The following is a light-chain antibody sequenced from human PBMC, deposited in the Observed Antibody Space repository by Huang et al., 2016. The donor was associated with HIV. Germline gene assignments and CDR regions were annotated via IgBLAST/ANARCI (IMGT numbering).Light chain of an antibody. Sequence: DIVMTQSPDSLAVSLGERATINCKSSQTILHDSDIRNYLAWYQQKRGQPPKLVIHWASIRKSGVPDRFIGSGSGTDFTLTISSLQAEDVAVYYCQQYYSSPFTFGPGTNVDI. V-gene: IGKV4-1*01. CDR2: WAS. J-gene: IGKJ3*01. CDR3: QQYYSSPFT. CDR1: QTILHDSDIRNY.